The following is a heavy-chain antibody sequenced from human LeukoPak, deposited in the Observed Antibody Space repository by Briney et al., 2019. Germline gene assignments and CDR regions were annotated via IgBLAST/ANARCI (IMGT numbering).Heavy chain of an antibody. Sequence: SETLSLTCAVYGGSFSGYYWSWIRQPPGKGLEWIGYIHNGDTNYNPSLKSRLTISVDTSKNQFSLKLSSVTAADTAVYYCARYRAFDIWGQGTMVTVSS. J-gene: IGHJ3*02. CDR1: GGSFSGYY. V-gene: IGHV4-59*01. CDR3: ARYRAFDI. CDR2: IHNGDT.